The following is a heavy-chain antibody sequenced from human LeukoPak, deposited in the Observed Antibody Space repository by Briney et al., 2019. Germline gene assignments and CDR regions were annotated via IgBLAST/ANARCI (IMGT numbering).Heavy chain of an antibody. Sequence: GGSLRLSCAASGLTVSSNYMSWVRQAPGRGLEWVSAISGGGERTFYADSLKGRFTISRDNSKNMVYLQMNSLRADDTAIYYCGKDGGQYSSGPEFDPRGQGALVTVSS. CDR1: GLTVSSNY. J-gene: IGHJ5*02. V-gene: IGHV3-23*01. CDR2: ISGGGERT. D-gene: IGHD6-19*01. CDR3: GKDGGQYSSGPEFDP.